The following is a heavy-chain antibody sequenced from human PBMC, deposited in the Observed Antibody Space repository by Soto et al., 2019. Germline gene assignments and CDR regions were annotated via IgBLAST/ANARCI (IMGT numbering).Heavy chain of an antibody. D-gene: IGHD3-9*01. J-gene: IGHJ6*02. CDR3: ARELRYFDWLPLSWGMGV. V-gene: IGHV1-18*01. CDR2: ISAYNGNT. Sequence: QVQLVQSGAEVKKPGASVKVSCKASGYTFTSYGISWVRQAPGQGLEWMGWISAYNGNTNYAQKLQGRVTMTTDTYTRTAYMELRSLRSDGTAVYYCARELRYFDWLPLSWGMGVWGQGTTVTVSS. CDR1: GYTFTSYG.